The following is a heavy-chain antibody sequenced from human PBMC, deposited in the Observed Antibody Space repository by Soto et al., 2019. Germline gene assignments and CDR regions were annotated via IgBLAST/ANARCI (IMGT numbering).Heavy chain of an antibody. V-gene: IGHV3-23*01. CDR3: ARRGPGTYFDY. J-gene: IGHJ4*02. Sequence: EVQLLDSGGGLVQPGGSLRLSCGASGFTFSSYAMNWVRQAPGKGLEWVSVISGSGGSTYYADSVKGRFTISRDNSKNTLYLQMNSLRAEDTAVYYCARRGPGTYFDYWGQGTLVTVSS. D-gene: IGHD6-13*01. CDR1: GFTFSSYA. CDR2: ISGSGGST.